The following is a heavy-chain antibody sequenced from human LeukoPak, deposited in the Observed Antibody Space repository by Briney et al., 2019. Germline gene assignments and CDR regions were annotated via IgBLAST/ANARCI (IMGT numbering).Heavy chain of an antibody. D-gene: IGHD4-17*01. CDR2: IKQVGSET. Sequence: GGSPRLSCAASGFTFSSYWMSWVRQAPGKGLEWVANIKQVGSETYYVDSVKGRFTISRDNVKDSLFLQLSSMRDDDTAVYYCARVRSYGDYFKGYYFDFWGQGTLVTVSS. J-gene: IGHJ4*02. CDR1: GFTFSSYW. V-gene: IGHV3-7*05. CDR3: ARVRSYGDYFKGYYFDF.